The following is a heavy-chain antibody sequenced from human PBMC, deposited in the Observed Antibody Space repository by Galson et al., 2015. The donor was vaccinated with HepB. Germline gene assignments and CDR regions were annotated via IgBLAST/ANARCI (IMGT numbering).Heavy chain of an antibody. CDR1: GYTFTDYF. CDR2: INPYSGVT. D-gene: IGHD3/OR15-3a*01. CDR3: ARRLSFWTYAIGDDAFDI. J-gene: IGHJ3*02. Sequence: SVKVSCKASGYTFTDYFMHWVRQAPGQGLEWLGWINPYSGVTDYAQRFQGRVSMTRDTSISTAFMELSSLTSDDTAVYYCARRLSFWTYAIGDDAFDIWGQGTMITVSS. V-gene: IGHV1-2*02.